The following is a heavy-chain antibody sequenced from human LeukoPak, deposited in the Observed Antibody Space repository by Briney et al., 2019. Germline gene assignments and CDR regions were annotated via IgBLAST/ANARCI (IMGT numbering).Heavy chain of an antibody. CDR2: FDPEDGET. D-gene: IGHD3-22*01. CDR1: GYTLTELS. V-gene: IGHV1-24*01. CDR3: ATDPISYYYDGSGTQIDY. J-gene: IGHJ4*02. Sequence: GASVKVSCKVSGYTLTELSMHWVRQAPGKGLEWMGGFDPEDGETIYAQKFQGRVTMTEDTSTDTAYMELSSLRSEDTAVYYCATDPISYYYDGSGTQIDYWGQGTLVTVSS.